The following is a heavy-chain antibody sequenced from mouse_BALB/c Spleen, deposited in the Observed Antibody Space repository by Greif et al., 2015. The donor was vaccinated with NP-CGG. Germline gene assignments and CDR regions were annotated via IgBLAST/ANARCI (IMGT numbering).Heavy chain of an antibody. Sequence: VQLKESGAELVKPGASVKLSCTASGFNIKDTYMHWVKQRPEQGLEWIGRIDPANGNTKYDPKFQGKATITAGTSSNTAYLQLSSLTSEDTAVYYCARRYDGGFDYWGQGTTLTVSS. CDR1: GFNIKDTY. CDR2: IDPANGNT. D-gene: IGHD2-14*01. J-gene: IGHJ2*01. V-gene: IGHV14-3*02. CDR3: ARRYDGGFDY.